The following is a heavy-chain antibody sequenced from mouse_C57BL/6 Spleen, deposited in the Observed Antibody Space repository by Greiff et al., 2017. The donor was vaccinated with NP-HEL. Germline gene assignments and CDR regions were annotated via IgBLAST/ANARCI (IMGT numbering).Heavy chain of an antibody. CDR2: IYPGSGST. CDR3: ARSDYGSGFDY. J-gene: IGHJ2*01. D-gene: IGHD2-4*01. Sequence: VQLQQSGAELVKPGASVKMSCKASGYTFTSYWITWVKQRPGQGLEWIGDIYPGSGSTNYNEQFKSKATLTVDTSSSTAYMQLSSLTSEDSAFDYCARSDYGSGFDYWGQGTTLTVSA. CDR1: GYTFTSYW. V-gene: IGHV1-55*01.